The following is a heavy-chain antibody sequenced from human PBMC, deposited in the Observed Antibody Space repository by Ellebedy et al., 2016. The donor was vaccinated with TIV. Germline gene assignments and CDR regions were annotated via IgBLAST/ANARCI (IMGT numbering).Heavy chain of an antibody. Sequence: SETLSLXXTVSGYSIRSGYYWGWIRQTPGKGLEWFGSMYHSGSTYYNPSLKSRVTISVDTSKNQMSLKVTSVTAADTAIYYCARMTSRGFSTPAYWGQGTLVTVSS. D-gene: IGHD5-12*01. CDR3: ARMTSRGFSTPAY. CDR2: MYHSGST. V-gene: IGHV4-38-2*02. J-gene: IGHJ4*02. CDR1: GYSIRSGYY.